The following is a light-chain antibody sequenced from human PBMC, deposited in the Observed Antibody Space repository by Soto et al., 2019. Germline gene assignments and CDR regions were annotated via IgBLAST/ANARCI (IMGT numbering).Light chain of an antibody. J-gene: IGKJ1*01. Sequence: EIVLTQSPGTLSLSPGERATLSCRASQSVSNSYLAWYQPKPGQAPRLLIYGASNRATGIPDRFSGSGSGTDFTLTIRRLEPEDFAVYYCQQYGSSGTFGQGTKVDIK. CDR2: GAS. CDR1: QSVSNSY. CDR3: QQYGSSGT. V-gene: IGKV3-20*01.